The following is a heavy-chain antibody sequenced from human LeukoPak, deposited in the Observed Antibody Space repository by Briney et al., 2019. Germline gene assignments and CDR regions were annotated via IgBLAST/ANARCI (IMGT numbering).Heavy chain of an antibody. Sequence: GASVRVSCKASGGTFSSYTISWVRQAPGQGLEWMGRIIPILGIANYAQKFQGRVTITADESTSTAYMELSSLRSEDTAVYYCARAVAGTGYFDYWGQGTLVTVSS. CDR1: GGTFSSYT. D-gene: IGHD6-19*01. CDR3: ARAVAGTGYFDY. J-gene: IGHJ4*02. CDR2: IIPILGIA. V-gene: IGHV1-69*02.